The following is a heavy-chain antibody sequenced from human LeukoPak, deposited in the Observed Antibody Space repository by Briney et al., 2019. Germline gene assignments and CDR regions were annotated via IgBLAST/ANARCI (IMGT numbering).Heavy chain of an antibody. CDR3: ARGPPNYDILTGYPDY. J-gene: IGHJ4*02. Sequence: GGSLRLSCAASGFTFSSYSMNWVRQAPGKGLEWVSYISSSSSTIYYADSVKGQFTISRDNAKDSLYLQMNSLRAEDTAVYYCARGPPNYDILTGYPDYWGQGTLVTVSS. CDR2: ISSSSSTI. V-gene: IGHV3-48*01. D-gene: IGHD3-9*01. CDR1: GFTFSSYS.